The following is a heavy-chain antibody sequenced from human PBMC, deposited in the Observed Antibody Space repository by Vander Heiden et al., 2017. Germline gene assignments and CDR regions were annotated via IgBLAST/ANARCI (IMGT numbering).Heavy chain of an antibody. CDR1: GFPFDDYA. V-gene: IGHV3-9*01. J-gene: IGHJ4*02. CDR3: AKDMSSTVVTPGDY. Sequence: EVQLVESGGGLVQPGRSLRLSCAASGFPFDDYAMHWVRQAPGKGLEWVSGISWNSGSIGYADSVKGRFTISRDNAKNSLYLQMNSLRAEDTALYYCAKDMSSTVVTPGDYWGQGTLVTVSS. D-gene: IGHD4-17*01. CDR2: ISWNSGSI.